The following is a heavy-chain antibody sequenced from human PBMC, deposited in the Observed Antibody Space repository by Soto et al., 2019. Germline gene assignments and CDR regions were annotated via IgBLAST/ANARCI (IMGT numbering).Heavy chain of an antibody. CDR2: IYYSGST. D-gene: IGHD3-3*01. V-gene: IGHV4-59*01. Sequence: QVQLQESGPGLVKPSETLSLTCTVSGGSISSYYWSWIRQPPGKGLEWIGYIYYSGSTNYNPSLKRRVTISVDTSKNQFSLKLSSVTAADTAVYYCARTEGDFWSGYFVYYFDYWGQGTLVTVSS. CDR3: ARTEGDFWSGYFVYYFDY. J-gene: IGHJ4*02. CDR1: GGSISSYY.